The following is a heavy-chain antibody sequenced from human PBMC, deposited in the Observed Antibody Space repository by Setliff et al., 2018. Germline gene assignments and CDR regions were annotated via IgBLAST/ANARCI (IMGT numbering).Heavy chain of an antibody. D-gene: IGHD6-13*01. Sequence: SETLSLTCTVSGYSISSGYYWGWIRQPPGKGLEWIGTIYHSGNTYYNPSLKSRVTISVDRSKNQFSLKLSSVTAADTAVYYCARAPRIAAAGTWSAGYGMDVWGQGTTVTVSS. CDR3: ARAPRIAAAGTWSAGYGMDV. J-gene: IGHJ6*02. CDR2: IYHSGNT. CDR1: GYSISSGYY. V-gene: IGHV4-38-2*02.